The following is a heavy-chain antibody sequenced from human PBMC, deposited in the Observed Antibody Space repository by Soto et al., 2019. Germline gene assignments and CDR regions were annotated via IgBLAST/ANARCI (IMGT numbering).Heavy chain of an antibody. D-gene: IGHD1-26*01. V-gene: IGHV3-23*01. CDR1: GFPFSTSA. Sequence: EVQLLESGGGLVQPGGSLRLSCAASGFPFSTSAMNWVRQAPGKGLEWVSIIRATSDAAYYAESVKGRFTSSRDNSKNTLYLQMNSLRAEDTAVYYCGKYSGSYPVYNGLNLWGQGTRVTVSS. CDR2: IRATSDAA. CDR3: GKYSGSYPVYNGLNL. J-gene: IGHJ6*02.